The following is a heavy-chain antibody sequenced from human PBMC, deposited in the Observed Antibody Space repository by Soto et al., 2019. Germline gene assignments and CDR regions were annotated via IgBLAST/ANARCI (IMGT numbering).Heavy chain of an antibody. CDR1: GYKFTDYY. Sequence: ASVKVSCKASGYKFTDYYMHWVRQAPGQGLEWMGWINPKTGGTAYGQHFQGRLTMTSDTFVSTAYMDLTRLRSDDTAVYYCARGPAGTRWGQGTLVTVSS. CDR2: INPKTGGT. J-gene: IGHJ4*02. V-gene: IGHV1-2*02. D-gene: IGHD1-1*01. CDR3: ARGPAGTR.